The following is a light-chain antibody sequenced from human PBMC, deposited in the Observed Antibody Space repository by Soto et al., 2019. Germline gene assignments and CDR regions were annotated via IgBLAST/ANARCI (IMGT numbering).Light chain of an antibody. Sequence: DIQMTQPPSSLSASVGDRVTITCRASQSISSYLNWYQQKPGKAPKLLIYAASSLQSGVPSRFSGSGSGTDFTLTISSLQPEDFATYYCQQSYSTPPTFGQGTKGDI. CDR1: QSISSY. CDR2: AAS. V-gene: IGKV1-39*01. CDR3: QQSYSTPPT. J-gene: IGKJ1*01.